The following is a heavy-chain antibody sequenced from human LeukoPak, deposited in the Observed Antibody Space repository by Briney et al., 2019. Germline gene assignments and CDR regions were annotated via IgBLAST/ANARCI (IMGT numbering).Heavy chain of an antibody. CDR2: ISSSSSTI. D-gene: IGHD5-24*01. Sequence: GGSLRLSCEASGFTFSTYAINWVRQASGKGPGWVSYISSSSSTIYYADSVKGRFTISRDNAKNSLFLQMNSLGAEDTAVYYCAWAPTIGTTAIFDYWGQGTLVTVSS. CDR1: GFTFSTYA. V-gene: IGHV3-48*04. J-gene: IGHJ4*02. CDR3: AWAPTIGTTAIFDY.